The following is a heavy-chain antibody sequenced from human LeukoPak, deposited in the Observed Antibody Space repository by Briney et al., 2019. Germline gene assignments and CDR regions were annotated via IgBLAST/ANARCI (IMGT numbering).Heavy chain of an antibody. CDR3: ARDKAPGYCSGGSCPNWFDP. CDR1: GYTFTGYY. Sequence: ASVKVSCKASGYTFTGYYTHWVRQAPGQGLEWMGWINPNSGGTNYAQKFQGRVTMTRDTSISTAYMELSRLRSDDTAVYYCARDKAPGYCSGGSCPNWFDPWGQGTLVTVSS. V-gene: IGHV1-2*02. CDR2: INPNSGGT. D-gene: IGHD2-15*01. J-gene: IGHJ5*02.